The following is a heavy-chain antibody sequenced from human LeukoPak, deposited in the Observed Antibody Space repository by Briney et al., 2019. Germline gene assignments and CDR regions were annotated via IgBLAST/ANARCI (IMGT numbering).Heavy chain of an antibody. D-gene: IGHD2-2*02. Sequence: SXTLSLTCAVYGGSFSGYYWSWIRQPPGKGVEWIGEINHSGSTNYNPYLKRRVTISVETSKKKFSLKKRCRNAADTAVYYCARMARQRADIVVVPAAINPEGYFDYWGQGTLVTVSS. CDR2: INHSGST. V-gene: IGHV4-34*01. CDR3: ARMARQRADIVVVPAAINPEGYFDY. CDR1: GGSFSGYY. J-gene: IGHJ4*02.